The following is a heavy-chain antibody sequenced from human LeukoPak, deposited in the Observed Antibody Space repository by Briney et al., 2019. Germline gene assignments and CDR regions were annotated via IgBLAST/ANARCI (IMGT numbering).Heavy chain of an antibody. CDR2: ISGSGSTT. J-gene: IGHJ4*02. CDR1: EFSVGSNY. Sequence: PGGSLRLSCAASEFSVGSNYMTWVRQAPGKGLEWVSAISGSGSTTYYADSVKGRFTISRDNSKNTLYLQMNSLRAEDTAVYYCAKAILTGSYRGYFDYWGQGTLVTVSS. D-gene: IGHD3-9*01. V-gene: IGHV3-23*01. CDR3: AKAILTGSYRGYFDY.